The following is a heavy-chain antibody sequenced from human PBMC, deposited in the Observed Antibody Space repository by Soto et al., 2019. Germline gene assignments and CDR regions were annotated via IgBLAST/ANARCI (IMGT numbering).Heavy chain of an antibody. CDR3: ARDGDCSGGRCDLFFDY. D-gene: IGHD2-15*01. CDR1: GYTFTSYA. Sequence: ASVKVSCKASGYTFTSYAMHWVRQAPGQRLEWMGWINAGNGNTKYSQKFQGRVTITRDTSASTAYMELSSLRSEDTAVYYCARDGDCSGGRCDLFFDYWGQGTLVTVSS. V-gene: IGHV1-3*01. CDR2: INAGNGNT. J-gene: IGHJ4*02.